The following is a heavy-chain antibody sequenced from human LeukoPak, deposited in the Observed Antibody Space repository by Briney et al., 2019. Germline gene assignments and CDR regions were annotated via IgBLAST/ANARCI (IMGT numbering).Heavy chain of an antibody. D-gene: IGHD3-22*01. J-gene: IGHJ4*02. V-gene: IGHV3-48*01. Sequence: GGSLRLSCVASGFTFGKYWMSWVRQAPGKGLEWGSYISGSSSTIYYADSVKGRFTISRDNGKNTLYLQMNSLRAEDTAVYYCARGSTYYDSSGQVPFDYWGQGTLVTVSS. CDR2: ISGSSSTI. CDR1: GFTFGKYW. CDR3: ARGSTYYDSSGQVPFDY.